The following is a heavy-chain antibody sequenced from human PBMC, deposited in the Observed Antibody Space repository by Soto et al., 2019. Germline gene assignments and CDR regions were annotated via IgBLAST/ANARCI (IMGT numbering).Heavy chain of an antibody. D-gene: IGHD3-9*01. CDR3: ARGRYFDWLLPPGFDY. V-gene: IGHV4-31*03. J-gene: IGHJ4*02. CDR2: INYSGST. Sequence: SETLSLTCTVSGGSISSGGYYWSWIRQHPGKGLEWIGYINYSGSTNYSPSLKSRVTISVDTSKNQFSLKLSSVTAADTAVYYCARGRYFDWLLPPGFDYWGQGTLVTVSS. CDR1: GGSISSGGYY.